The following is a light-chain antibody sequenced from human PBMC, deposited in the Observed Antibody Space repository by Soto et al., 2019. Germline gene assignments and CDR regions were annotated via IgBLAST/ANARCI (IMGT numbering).Light chain of an antibody. CDR2: GAS. J-gene: IGKJ1*01. CDR1: QSVSSS. Sequence: EIVMTQSPATLSVSPGERATLSCRASQSVSSSLSWYQQKHGQAPRLLIYGASTRATGITASFSGSGSGKAFTLTTSTLHSEDFAVYYCQQYNNWAPRAWTFGQGTKVEIK. CDR3: QQYNNWAPRAWT. V-gene: IGKV3-15*01.